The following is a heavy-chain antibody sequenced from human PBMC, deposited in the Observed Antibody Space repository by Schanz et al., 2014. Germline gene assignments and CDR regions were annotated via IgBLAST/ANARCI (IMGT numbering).Heavy chain of an antibody. Sequence: QVQLVESGGGVVQPGRSLKLSCAASGFTFNDYAMHWIRQPPGKGLEWIGSIYQSGTTYYSPSLKSRVTISVDTSKNQYSLKCGAVTAADTAVYYCARPGGSSWSFAYWGLGRLVIVSS. V-gene: IGHV4-38-2*01. CDR3: ARPGGSSWSFAY. D-gene: IGHD6-13*01. J-gene: IGHJ4*02. CDR1: GFTFNDYA. CDR2: IYQSGTT.